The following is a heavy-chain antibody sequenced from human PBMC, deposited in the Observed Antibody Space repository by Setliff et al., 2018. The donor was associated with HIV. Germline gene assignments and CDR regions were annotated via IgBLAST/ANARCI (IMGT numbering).Heavy chain of an antibody. CDR3: ARDPGITAKPFYFDC. Sequence: GGSLRLSCAASGFTFSSYSMNWVRQAPGKGLEWVSYISSSSGYMYYADSVKGRFTISRDNAKNSLYLQMNGLRAEDTAVYYCARDPGITAKPFYFDCWGQGTLVTVSS. CDR1: GFTFSSYS. CDR2: ISSSSGYM. V-gene: IGHV3-21*05. D-gene: IGHD1-20*01. J-gene: IGHJ4*02.